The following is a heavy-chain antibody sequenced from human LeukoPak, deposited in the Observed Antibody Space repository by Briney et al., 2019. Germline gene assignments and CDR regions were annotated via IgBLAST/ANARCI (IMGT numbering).Heavy chain of an antibody. CDR3: AREVRYSLNPPWYFDL. J-gene: IGHJ2*01. CDR1: GVSISSSNSY. CDR2: IYYSGST. Sequence: SETLSLTCTVSGVSISSSNSYWGWIRRPPGKGLEWIGTIYYSGSTYYNPSLKSRVTISVDTSKNQFSLKLSSVTAADTAVYYCAREVRYSLNPPWYFDLWGRGTLVTVSS. D-gene: IGHD1-1*01. V-gene: IGHV4-39*07.